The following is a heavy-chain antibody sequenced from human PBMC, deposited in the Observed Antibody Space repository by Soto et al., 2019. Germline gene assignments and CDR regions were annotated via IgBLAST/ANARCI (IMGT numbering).Heavy chain of an antibody. CDR1: GYSFTSYW. CDR3: ARHDLPGGTYVGGFDY. V-gene: IGHV5-51*01. J-gene: IGHJ4*02. CDR2: IYPGDSDT. D-gene: IGHD1-26*01. Sequence: EVQLVQSGAEVKKPGESLKISCKGSGYSFTSYWIGWVRQMPGKGLEWMGIIYPGDSDTRYSPSFQGQVTISADKSISTGYLQWSSLKASDTAMYYCARHDLPGGTYVGGFDYWGQGTLVTVSS.